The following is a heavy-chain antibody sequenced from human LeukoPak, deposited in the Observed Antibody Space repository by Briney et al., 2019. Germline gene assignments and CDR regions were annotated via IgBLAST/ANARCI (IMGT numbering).Heavy chain of an antibody. D-gene: IGHD6-19*01. J-gene: IGHJ4*02. V-gene: IGHV3-66*01. Sequence: GGSLGLSCAASGFTVSSSYISWVRQAPGKGLEWVSIIYSDGNTNFTDSVRGRFTISRDNPKNMVYLQMSSLRADDTALYYCAKSWGGGSGWYHFDSWGQGALVTVSS. CDR2: IYSDGNT. CDR1: GFTVSSSY. CDR3: AKSWGGGSGWYHFDS.